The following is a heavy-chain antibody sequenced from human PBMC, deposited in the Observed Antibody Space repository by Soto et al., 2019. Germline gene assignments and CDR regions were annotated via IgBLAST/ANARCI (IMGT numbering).Heavy chain of an antibody. J-gene: IGHJ5*02. CDR3: ATSYDTGFDP. V-gene: IGHV1-18*04. CDR1: GYSFSTYD. D-gene: IGHD3-9*01. CDR2: ISPKNGNT. Sequence: ASVKVSCKASGYSFSTYDISWLRQAPGQGPEWMGRISPKNGNTNYAQSFQDRVTMAADTSSSTAYMELRGLRSDDTANYYCATSYDTGFDPWGQGTLVTVSS.